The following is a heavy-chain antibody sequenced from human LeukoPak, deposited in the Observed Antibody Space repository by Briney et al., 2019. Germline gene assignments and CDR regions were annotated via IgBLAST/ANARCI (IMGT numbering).Heavy chain of an antibody. CDR2: ISYDGSNK. J-gene: IGHJ4*02. D-gene: IGHD3-22*01. V-gene: IGHV3-30-3*01. Sequence: GGSLRLSCAASGFTFSSYAMHWVRQAPGKGLEWVAVISYDGSNKYYADSVKGRFTISRDNSKNTLYLQMNSLRAEDTAVYYCARAPAAYYYDSSGYPDYWGQGTLVTVSS. CDR3: ARAPAAYYYDSSGYPDY. CDR1: GFTFSSYA.